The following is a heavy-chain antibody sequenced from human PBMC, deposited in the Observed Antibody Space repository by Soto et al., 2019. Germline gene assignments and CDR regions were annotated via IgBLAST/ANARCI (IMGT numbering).Heavy chain of an antibody. CDR2: LHPSGST. V-gene: IGHV4-4*07. CDR3: ARGRARVPTVRGLILQFSYFDP. J-gene: IGHJ5*02. CDR1: GDSIRAHY. D-gene: IGHD3-10*01. Sequence: QVQLQESGPGLVKPSETLSLTCTVSGDSIRAHYWSWIRQAAGKRLEWIGRLHPSGSTDYNPSLKSRVTMSSDTSRNQSSLKLASLTAADTAVYYCARGRARVPTVRGLILQFSYFDPWGQGTLVTVSS.